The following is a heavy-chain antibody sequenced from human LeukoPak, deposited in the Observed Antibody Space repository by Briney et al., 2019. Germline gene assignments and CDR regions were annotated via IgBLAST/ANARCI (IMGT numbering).Heavy chain of an antibody. D-gene: IGHD2-21*02. J-gene: IGHJ4*02. V-gene: IGHV1-2*04. CDR1: GYTFTGYY. Sequence: ASVKVSCKASGYTFTGYYMHWVRQAPGQGLEWMGWINPNSGGTNYAQKFQGWVTMTRDTSISTAYMELSRLRSDDTAVYYCARDMGYCGGDCYWDYWGQGTLVTVSS. CDR2: INPNSGGT. CDR3: ARDMGYCGGDCYWDY.